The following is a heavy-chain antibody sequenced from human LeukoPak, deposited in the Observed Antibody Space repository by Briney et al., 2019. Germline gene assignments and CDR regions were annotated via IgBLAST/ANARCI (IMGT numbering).Heavy chain of an antibody. Sequence: ASVKVSCKASSYTFTRYDINWVRQAPGQGLEWMGWISAYNGNTNYAQSLQGKVTMTTDTSTSTAYMDLRSLRSDDTAVYYCARESRNYYYYYMDVWGKGTTVTVSS. J-gene: IGHJ6*03. CDR1: SYTFTRYD. CDR3: ARESRNYYYYYMDV. D-gene: IGHD2-2*01. CDR2: ISAYNGNT. V-gene: IGHV1-18*01.